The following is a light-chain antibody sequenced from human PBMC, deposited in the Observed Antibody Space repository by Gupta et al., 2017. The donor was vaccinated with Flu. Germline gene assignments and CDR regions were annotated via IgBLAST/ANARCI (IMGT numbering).Light chain of an antibody. J-gene: IGKJ1*01. CDR2: YAS. CDR3: HGSTRVGWT. CDR1: QSSGTN. Sequence: PDFQSVTPKEKVTITCRASQSSGTNVHWYQQKPNQFPKLLIKYASQSFSGVPSRFHGSGSGTAFTLSIQSIEADDAATDFCHGSTRVGWTFGQGTKVEIK. V-gene: IGKV6-21*01.